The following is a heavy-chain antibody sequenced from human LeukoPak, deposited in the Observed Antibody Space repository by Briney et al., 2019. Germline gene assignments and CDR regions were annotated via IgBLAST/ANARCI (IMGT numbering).Heavy chain of an antibody. J-gene: IGHJ4*02. V-gene: IGHV3-23*01. CDR1: GFTFSIYA. CDR2: MSGNGDT. Sequence: GGSLRLSCAASGFTFSIYAMNWVSQTPRKGLEWVSSMSGNGDTYYADSVKGRFTISRDDSKNTLYLQMNSLRAEDSAIYYCAKGGGSTSWKIDYWGQGTLVTVSS. D-gene: IGHD2-2*01. CDR3: AKGGGSTSWKIDY.